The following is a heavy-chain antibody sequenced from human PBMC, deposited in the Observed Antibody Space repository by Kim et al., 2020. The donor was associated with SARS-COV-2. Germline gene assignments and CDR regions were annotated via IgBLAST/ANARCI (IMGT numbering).Heavy chain of an antibody. CDR3: ARRGYSSSWYGEGFDY. V-gene: IGHV4-34*01. J-gene: IGHJ4*02. D-gene: IGHD6-13*01. Sequence: SLKSRVTISVDTSKNQFSLKLSSVTAADTAVYYCARRGYSSSWYGEGFDYWGQGTLVTVSS.